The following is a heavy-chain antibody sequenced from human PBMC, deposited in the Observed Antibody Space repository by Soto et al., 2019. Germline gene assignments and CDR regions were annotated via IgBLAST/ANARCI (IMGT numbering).Heavy chain of an antibody. Sequence: QVQLQESGPGLVKPSQTLSLTCTVSGGSISSGDYYWSWIRQPPGKGLEWIGYIYYSGSTYYNPSLKSRVTXXVXTXXNQSALKLSSVTAADTAVYYCAREGDYYGSHYFDYWGQGTLVTVSS. CDR2: IYYSGST. J-gene: IGHJ4*02. D-gene: IGHD3-10*01. CDR1: GGSISSGDYY. V-gene: IGHV4-30-4*01. CDR3: AREGDYYGSHYFDY.